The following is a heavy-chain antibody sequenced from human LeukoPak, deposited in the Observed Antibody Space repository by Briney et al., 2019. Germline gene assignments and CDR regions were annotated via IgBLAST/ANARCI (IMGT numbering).Heavy chain of an antibody. CDR1: SGSIRRYY. D-gene: IGHD3-22*01. CDR2: IYTSGCN. V-gene: IGHV4-4*09. CDR3: ARLRYFDSSGYYPT. Sequence: SETLSLTCIFSSGSIRRYYWSWIGQPPGKGLEGIGYIYTSGCNNYNPSFRSRVTISVDTSKNQFSLKLSSVTAADTAVYYCARLRYFDSSGYYPTWGQGTLVTVSS. J-gene: IGHJ5*02.